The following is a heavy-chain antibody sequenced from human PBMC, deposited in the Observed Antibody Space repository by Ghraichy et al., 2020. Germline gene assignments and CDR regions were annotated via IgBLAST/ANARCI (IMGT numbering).Heavy chain of an antibody. Sequence: GGSLRLSCAASGFTFSSYAMSWVRQAPGKGLEWVSAISGSGGSTYYADSVKGRFTISRDNSKNTLYLQMNSLRAEDTAVYYCAKVPPIVVVPAASDAFDIWGQGTMVTVSS. J-gene: IGHJ3*02. V-gene: IGHV3-23*01. D-gene: IGHD2-2*01. CDR1: GFTFSSYA. CDR3: AKVPPIVVVPAASDAFDI. CDR2: ISGSGGST.